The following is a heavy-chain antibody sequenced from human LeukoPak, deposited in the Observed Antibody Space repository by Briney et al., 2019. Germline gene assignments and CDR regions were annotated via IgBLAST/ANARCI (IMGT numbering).Heavy chain of an antibody. Sequence: ASVKVSCKASGYTFTSYDINWVRQATGQGLEWMGWMNPNSGNTGYAQKFQGRVTMTRNTSISTAYMELSSLRSEDTAVYYCARGYCSSTSCYPPNWFDPWGQGTLVTVSS. V-gene: IGHV1-8*01. CDR1: GYTFTSYD. D-gene: IGHD2-2*01. CDR3: ARGYCSSTSCYPPNWFDP. CDR2: MNPNSGNT. J-gene: IGHJ5*02.